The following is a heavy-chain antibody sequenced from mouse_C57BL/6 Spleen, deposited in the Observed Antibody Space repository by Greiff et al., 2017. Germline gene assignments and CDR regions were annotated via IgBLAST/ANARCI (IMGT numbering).Heavy chain of an antibody. CDR2: ISYSGST. Sequence: EVKLVESGPGMVKPSQSLSLTCTVTGYSITSGYDWHWIRHFPGNKLEWMGYISYSGSTNYNPSLKSRIPITHDTSNNHFFLKLNSVTTEDTATYYCARGLSYYAMDYWGQGTSVTVSS. CDR1: GYSITSGYD. J-gene: IGHJ4*01. CDR3: ARGLSYYAMDY. D-gene: IGHD1-2*01. V-gene: IGHV3-1*01.